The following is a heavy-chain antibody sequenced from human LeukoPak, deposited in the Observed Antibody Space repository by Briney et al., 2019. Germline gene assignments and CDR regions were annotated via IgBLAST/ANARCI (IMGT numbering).Heavy chain of an antibody. Sequence: GASVKVSCKASGYTFTSYGISWVRQAPGQGLEWMGWISAYNGNTNYAQKLQGRVTMTTDTSTSTAYMELRSLRSDDTAVYYCARLSSIAARGYFDYWGQGTLVTVSS. V-gene: IGHV1-18*01. J-gene: IGHJ4*02. CDR2: ISAYNGNT. CDR1: GYTFTSYG. D-gene: IGHD6-6*01. CDR3: ARLSSIAARGYFDY.